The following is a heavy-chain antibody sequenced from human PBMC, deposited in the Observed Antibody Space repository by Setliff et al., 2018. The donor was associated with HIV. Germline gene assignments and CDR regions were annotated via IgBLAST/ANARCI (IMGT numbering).Heavy chain of an antibody. J-gene: IGHJ6*03. D-gene: IGHD3-22*01. V-gene: IGHV3-33*01. CDR2: IWYDGSHK. CDR3: ARDKDYYDSSGYYYIYYYMDV. Sequence: RLSCAASGFTFSSYGMHWVRQAPGKGLEWVAVIWYDGSHKYYADSVKGRFTISRDSSKNTLYLQMNSLRAEDTAVYYCARDKDYYDSSGYYYIYYYMDVWGKGTTVTVSS. CDR1: GFTFSSYG.